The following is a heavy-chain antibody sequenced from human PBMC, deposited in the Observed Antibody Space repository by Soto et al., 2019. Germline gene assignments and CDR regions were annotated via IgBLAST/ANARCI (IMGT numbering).Heavy chain of an antibody. CDR1: GGSISRYY. Sequence: SETLSLTCTVSGGSISRYYWSWSRQPPGKGLGWIGYIYYSGSTNYNPSLKSRVTISVDTSKNQFSLKLSSVTAADTAVYYCARHAYSSSYLDYWGQGTLVTVSS. CDR3: ARHAYSSSYLDY. V-gene: IGHV4-59*08. J-gene: IGHJ4*02. D-gene: IGHD6-6*01. CDR2: IYYSGST.